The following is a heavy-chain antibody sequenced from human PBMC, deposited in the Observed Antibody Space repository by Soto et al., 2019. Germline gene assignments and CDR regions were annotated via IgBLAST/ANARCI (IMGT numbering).Heavy chain of an antibody. CDR2: IIPILGIA. Sequence: SVKVSCKASGGTFSSYTISWVRQAPGQGLEWMGRIIPILGIANYAQKFQGRVTITADKSTSTAYMELSSLRSEDTAVYYCARASEYCSGGSCYSGEGTWFDPWGQGTLVTVSS. CDR3: ARASEYCSGGSCYSGEGTWFDP. V-gene: IGHV1-69*02. J-gene: IGHJ5*02. CDR1: GGTFSSYT. D-gene: IGHD2-15*01.